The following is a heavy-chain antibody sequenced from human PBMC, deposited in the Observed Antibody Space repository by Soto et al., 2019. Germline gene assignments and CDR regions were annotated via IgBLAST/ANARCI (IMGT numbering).Heavy chain of an antibody. CDR1: GYTFTSYG. CDR2: ISAYNGNT. Sequence: QVQLVQSGAEVKKPGASVKVSCKASGYTFTSYGISWVRQAPGQGLEWMGWISAYNGNTNYAQKLQGRVTMTTDTSTSTAYMELRSLRSDDTAVYYCARGCSSTSFTYYYYYYYMDVWGKGTTVTVSS. D-gene: IGHD2-2*01. J-gene: IGHJ6*03. V-gene: IGHV1-18*01. CDR3: ARGCSSTSFTYYYYYYYMDV.